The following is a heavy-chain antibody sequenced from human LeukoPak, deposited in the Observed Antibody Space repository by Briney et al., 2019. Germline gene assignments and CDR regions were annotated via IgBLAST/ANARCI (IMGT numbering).Heavy chain of an antibody. CDR1: GFRFSSYW. D-gene: IGHD3-3*01. J-gene: IGHJ4*02. V-gene: IGHV3-7*01. CDR2: IKQDGSEK. CDR3: ARETNDFRSGHKIDY. Sequence: QPGGSLGLSCVASGFRFSSYWMTWVRQAPGKGLQWVANIKQDGSEKYYVDSVRGRFTISRDNTKNSLYLQMSSLRAEDTAVYYCARETNDFRSGHKIDYWGQGTLVTVSS.